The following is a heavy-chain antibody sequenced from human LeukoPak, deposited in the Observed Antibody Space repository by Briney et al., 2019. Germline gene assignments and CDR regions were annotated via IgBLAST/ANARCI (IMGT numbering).Heavy chain of an antibody. CDR1: GFTFSSYG. J-gene: IGHJ4*02. Sequence: PGGSLRLSCAASGFTFSSYGMHWVRQAPGKGLEWVAVISYDGSNKYYADSVKGRFTISRDNSKNTLYLQMNSLRAEDTAVHYCAKAPYDILTGYYSPEIDYWGQGTLVTVSS. D-gene: IGHD3-9*01. CDR3: AKAPYDILTGYYSPEIDY. V-gene: IGHV3-30*18. CDR2: ISYDGSNK.